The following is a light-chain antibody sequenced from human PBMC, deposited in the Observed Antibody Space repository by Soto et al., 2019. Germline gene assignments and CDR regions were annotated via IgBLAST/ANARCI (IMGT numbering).Light chain of an antibody. CDR1: QSVSVY. CDR2: DAS. J-gene: IGKJ1*01. Sequence: EIVLTQSPATLSLSPGERATLSCRASQSVSVYLAWYQQKPGQAPRLLISDASDRAAGVPVRFSGSGSGTDFTLTISSLEPEDFAVYYCQQRSNWPTWTFGQGTKVDIK. CDR3: QQRSNWPTWT. V-gene: IGKV3-11*01.